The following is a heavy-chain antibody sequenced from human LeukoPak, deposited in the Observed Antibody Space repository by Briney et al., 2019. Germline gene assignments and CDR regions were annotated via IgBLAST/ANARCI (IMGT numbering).Heavy chain of an antibody. Sequence: ASVKVSCKSSGYTFTSYAMHWVRQAPGQRLEWMGWINAGNGNTKYSQKFQGRVTITRDTSASTAYMGLSSLRSEDTAVYYCARTGLCSSTSCYEIDAFDIWGQGTIVTVSS. V-gene: IGHV1-3*01. CDR1: GYTFTSYA. D-gene: IGHD2-2*01. CDR2: INAGNGNT. J-gene: IGHJ3*02. CDR3: ARTGLCSSTSCYEIDAFDI.